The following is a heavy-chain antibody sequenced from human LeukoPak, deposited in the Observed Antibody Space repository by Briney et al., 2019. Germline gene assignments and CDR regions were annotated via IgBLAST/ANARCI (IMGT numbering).Heavy chain of an antibody. V-gene: IGHV1-2*02. J-gene: IGHJ5*02. CDR3: AREKGSPPYNWSDP. D-gene: IGHD6-6*01. Sequence: GASVKLSCKASGYTFSGYYMHWVRQAPGQGLEWMGWINANSGGTNYAQKFQGRVTMTRDTSISTAYMELSRLRSDDTAVYYCAREKGSPPYNWSDPWGQGTPVTVSS. CDR2: INANSGGT. CDR1: GYTFSGYY.